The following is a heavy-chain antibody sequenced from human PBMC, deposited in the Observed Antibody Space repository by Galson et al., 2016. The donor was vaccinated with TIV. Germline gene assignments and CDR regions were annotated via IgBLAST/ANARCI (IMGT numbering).Heavy chain of an antibody. CDR3: AKDPRIYGDYLLAYFDY. CDR1: GFSFSSYG. J-gene: IGHJ4*02. D-gene: IGHD4-17*01. CDR2: ILYDGSNK. Sequence: SLRLSCAASGFSFSSYGMHWVRQAPGKGLEWVAVILYDGSNKYYADSVKGRFTISRDNSKNTVSLLMNSLRAEDTAVYYCAKDPRIYGDYLLAYFDYWGQGTPVSVSS. V-gene: IGHV3-30*18.